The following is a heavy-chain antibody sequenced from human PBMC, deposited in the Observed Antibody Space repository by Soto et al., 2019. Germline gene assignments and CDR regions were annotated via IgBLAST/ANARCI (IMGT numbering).Heavy chain of an antibody. D-gene: IGHD3-22*01. CDR3: AKGTVRSNYYDSSGYPLYFDY. CDR1: GFTFSSYA. J-gene: IGHJ4*02. V-gene: IGHV3-23*01. CDR2: ISGSGGST. Sequence: PGGSLRLSCAASGFTFSSYAMSWVRQAPGKWLEWVSAISGSGGSTYYADSVKGRFTISRDNSKNTLYLQMNSLRAEDTAVYYCAKGTVRSNYYDSSGYPLYFDYWGQGXLVTVYS.